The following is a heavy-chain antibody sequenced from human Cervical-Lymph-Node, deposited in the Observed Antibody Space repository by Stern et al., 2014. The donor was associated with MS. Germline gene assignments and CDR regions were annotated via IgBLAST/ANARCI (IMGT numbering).Heavy chain of an antibody. V-gene: IGHV3-9*01. CDR2: IGWNSGSI. CDR1: GFTFDDYA. J-gene: IGHJ4*02. D-gene: IGHD6-19*01. CDR3: AKDITSSGWRREGVDY. Sequence: EVQLVESGGGLVQPGRSLRLSCAASGFTFDDYAMHWVRQAPGKGLEWVSGIGWNSGSIGYAESVKGRFTMSRYKATNTVYLQMNSLRAEDTALYYCAKDITSSGWRREGVDYWGQGTLVTVSS.